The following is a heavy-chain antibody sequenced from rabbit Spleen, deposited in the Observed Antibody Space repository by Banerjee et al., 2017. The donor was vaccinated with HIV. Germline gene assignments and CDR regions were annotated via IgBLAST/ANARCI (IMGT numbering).Heavy chain of an antibody. J-gene: IGHJ4*01. D-gene: IGHD4-1*01. V-gene: IGHV1S45*01. Sequence: QEQLVESGGGLVQPEGSLTLTCTDSGFSFSSRYYICWVRQAPGKGLEWIACIDAGDTGNTHYADWAKGRFTISKTSSTTVTLQMTSLTVADTATYFCARVSESSGWGEDLWGPGTLVTVS. CDR1: GFSFSSRYY. CDR3: ARVSESSGWGEDL. CDR2: IDAGDTGNT.